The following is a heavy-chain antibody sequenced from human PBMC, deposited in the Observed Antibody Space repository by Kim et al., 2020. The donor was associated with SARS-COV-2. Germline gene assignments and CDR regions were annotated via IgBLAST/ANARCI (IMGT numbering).Heavy chain of an antibody. D-gene: IGHD2-2*01. CDR3: AKDLGYEYMDV. V-gene: IGHV3-9*01. CDR2: I. Sequence: IGYADSGKGRFTISRDNAKNSLYLQMNSLGAEDTALYYCAKDLGYEYMDVWGKGTTVTVSS. J-gene: IGHJ6*03.